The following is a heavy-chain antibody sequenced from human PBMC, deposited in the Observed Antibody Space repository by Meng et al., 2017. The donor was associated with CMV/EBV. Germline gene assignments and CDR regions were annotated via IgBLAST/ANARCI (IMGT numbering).Heavy chain of an antibody. CDR2: IYYSGST. CDR3: ARGGIAAAGLH. V-gene: IGHV4-39*07. CDR1: GGSISSSSYY. J-gene: IGHJ4*02. Sequence: QLRLQASGPGLVKPSETLSLTCTVSGGSISSSSYYWGWIRQPPGKGLEWIGSIYYSGSTYYNPSLKSRVTISVDTSKNQFSLKLSSVTAADTAVYYCARGGIAAAGLHWGQGTLVTVSS. D-gene: IGHD6-13*01.